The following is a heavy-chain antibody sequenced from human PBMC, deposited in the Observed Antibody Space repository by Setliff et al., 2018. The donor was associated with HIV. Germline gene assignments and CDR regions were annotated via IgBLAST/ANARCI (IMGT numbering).Heavy chain of an antibody. CDR3: VKFPVFKWFGARQGWFDL. CDR2: INPSGGST. D-gene: IGHD3-10*01. J-gene: IGHJ5*02. V-gene: IGHV1-46*01. Sequence: ASVKVSCKASGYTFTSYYMHWVRQAPGQGLEWMGIINPSGGSTSYAQKFQGRVTMTRDTSTSTVYMELSSLRSEDTAVYYCVKFPVFKWFGARQGWFDLWGQGTLVTVSS. CDR1: GYTFTSYY.